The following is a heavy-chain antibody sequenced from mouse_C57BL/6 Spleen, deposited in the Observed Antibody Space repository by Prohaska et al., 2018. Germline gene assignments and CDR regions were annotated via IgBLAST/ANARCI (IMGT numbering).Heavy chain of an antibody. CDR3: ARSGLRDYYAMDY. Sequence: QVQLQQPGAELVMPGASVKLSCQASGYTFTSYWMHWVKQRPGQGLDWIGEIDPSDSVTNYNQKFKGKATLTVDKASSTAYMQLSSLTSEDSAVYYCARSGLRDYYAMDYWGQGTSVTVSS. CDR2: IDPSDSVT. J-gene: IGHJ4*01. V-gene: IGHV1-69*01. D-gene: IGHD1-1*01. CDR1: GYTFTSYW.